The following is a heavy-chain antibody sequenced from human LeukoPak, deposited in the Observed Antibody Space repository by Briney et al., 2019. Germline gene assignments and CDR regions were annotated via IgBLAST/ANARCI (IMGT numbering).Heavy chain of an antibody. CDR1: GFTFSSYA. CDR3: ARVRLQPRTLLDDAFDI. V-gene: IGHV3-21*01. CDR2: ISTSSIYI. D-gene: IGHD1-14*01. Sequence: GGSLRLSCAASGFTFSSYAMSWVRQAPGKGLEWVSSISTSSIYIYYADSLKGRFTISRDNAKNSLYLQMNSLGAEDTAVYYCARVRLQPRTLLDDAFDIWGQGTMVTVSS. J-gene: IGHJ3*02.